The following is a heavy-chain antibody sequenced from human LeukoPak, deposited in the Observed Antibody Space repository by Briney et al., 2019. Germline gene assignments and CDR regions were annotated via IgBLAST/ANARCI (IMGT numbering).Heavy chain of an antibody. CDR1: GFTVSSNY. CDR2: IYSGGST. V-gene: IGHV3-66*01. D-gene: IGHD4-17*01. Sequence: GGSLRLSCVASGFTVSSNYMSWVRQAPGKGLEWVSVIYSGGSTYYADSVKGRFTISRDNSKNTLYLQMNSLRAEDTAVYYCATLTTVTYYFDYWGQGTLVTVSS. J-gene: IGHJ4*02. CDR3: ATLTTVTYYFDY.